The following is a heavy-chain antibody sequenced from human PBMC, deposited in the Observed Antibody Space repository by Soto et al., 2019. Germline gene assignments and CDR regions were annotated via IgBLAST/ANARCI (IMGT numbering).Heavy chain of an antibody. D-gene: IGHD3-10*01. CDR2: IYTSGST. CDR3: ARGRGGGSSEMDY. V-gene: IGHV4-4*07. CDR1: GGSISSYY. J-gene: IGHJ4*02. Sequence: QVQLQESGPGLVKPSETLSLTCTVSGGSISSYYGSWIRQPAGKGLEWIGRIYTSGSTNYNPSINIPGPRPVAPAKNQFYLKLRSVTAAEPAVYSGARGRGGGSSEMDYWGQGTLVTVSS.